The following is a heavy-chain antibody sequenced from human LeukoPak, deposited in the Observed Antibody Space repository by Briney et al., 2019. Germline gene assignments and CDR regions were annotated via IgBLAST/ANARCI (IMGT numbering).Heavy chain of an antibody. V-gene: IGHV3-23*01. CDR3: ASRAYDSSGYCYF. J-gene: IGHJ4*02. D-gene: IGHD3-22*01. CDR1: GLTFNIYA. CDR2: IRGSG. Sequence: PGGSLRLSCVASGLTFNIYAMSWVRQAPGKGLEWVSAIRGSGYYADSVKGRFTISRDNSKNTVYLQMNSLRAEDTAVYYCASRAYDSSGYCYFGGQGTLVTVSS.